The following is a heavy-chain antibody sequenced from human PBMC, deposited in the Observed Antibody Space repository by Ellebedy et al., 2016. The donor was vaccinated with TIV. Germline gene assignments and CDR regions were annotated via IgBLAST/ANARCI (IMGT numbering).Heavy chain of an antibody. CDR3: AKDGQYYYYYGMDV. Sequence: PGGSLRLSCAGSGFTFSGYWMHWVRQAPGRGLVWVSSISNDGTSTSYADSVKGRFTVSSDNAKNSLYLQMNSLRAEDTALYYCAKDGQYYYYYGMDVWGQGTTVTVSS. V-gene: IGHV3-74*01. CDR2: ISNDGTST. J-gene: IGHJ6*02. CDR1: GFTFSGYW.